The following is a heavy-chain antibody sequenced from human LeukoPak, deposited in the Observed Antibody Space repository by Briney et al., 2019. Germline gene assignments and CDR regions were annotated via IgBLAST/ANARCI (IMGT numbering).Heavy chain of an antibody. CDR2: MNSDGRST. CDR1: GFTFSSYW. V-gene: IGHV3-74*01. CDR3: ARECESSSTCFY. J-gene: IGHJ4*02. Sequence: GGSLRLSCAASGFTFSSYWMHWVRQAPGKGLVWVSRMNSDGRSTTYADSVKGRFTMSRDNAKNTLYLQMNSLRAEDTAVYYCARECESSSTCFYWGQGALVTVSS. D-gene: IGHD6-13*01.